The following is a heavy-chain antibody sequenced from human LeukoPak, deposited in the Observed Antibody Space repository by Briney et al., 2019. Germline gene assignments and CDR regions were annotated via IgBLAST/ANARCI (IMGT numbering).Heavy chain of an antibody. CDR2: IYTSGST. CDR1: GGSISSYY. Sequence: SETLSLTCTVSGGSISSYYWSWIRQPAGKGLEWIGRIYTSGSTNYNPSLKSRVTMSVDTSKNQFSLKLSSVTAADTAVYYCARDGIVRAGDAFDIWGQGTMVTVSS. D-gene: IGHD2/OR15-2a*01. V-gene: IGHV4-4*07. J-gene: IGHJ3*02. CDR3: ARDGIVRAGDAFDI.